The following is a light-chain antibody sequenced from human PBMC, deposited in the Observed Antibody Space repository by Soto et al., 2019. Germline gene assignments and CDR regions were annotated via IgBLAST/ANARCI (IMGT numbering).Light chain of an antibody. Sequence: QSVLTQPPSVSGAPGQRVTISCTGSSSNTGAGYDVHWYQQVPGTAPKLLIYGNTKRPSGVPDRFSGSKSGTSASLAITGLQAEDEADYYCQSYDGSLSGSVFGGGTQLTDL. CDR3: QSYDGSLSGSV. CDR1: SSNTGAGYD. J-gene: IGLJ2*01. V-gene: IGLV1-40*01. CDR2: GNT.